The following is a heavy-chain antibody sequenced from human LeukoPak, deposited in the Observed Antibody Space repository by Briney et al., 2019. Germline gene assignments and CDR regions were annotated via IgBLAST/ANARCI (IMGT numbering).Heavy chain of an antibody. Sequence: PSETLSLTCTVSGGSIRSSSYYWGWIRQPPGKGLEWMGEINHSGSTNYNPSLKSRVPISVDTSKTQFSQRLSSVTAAETAVYYCASAYRGITMVRGRPYYYYYYYMVVWGKGTTVTVSS. CDR1: GGSIRSSSYY. CDR2: INHSGST. J-gene: IGHJ6*03. CDR3: ASAYRGITMVRGRPYYYYYYYMVV. V-gene: IGHV4-39*07. D-gene: IGHD3-10*01.